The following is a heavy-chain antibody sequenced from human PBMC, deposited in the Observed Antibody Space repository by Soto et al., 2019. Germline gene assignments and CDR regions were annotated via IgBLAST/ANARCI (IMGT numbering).Heavy chain of an antibody. Sequence: PGGSLRLSCAASGFTFSIYAMSWVRQAPGKRLEWVSGISGSGGSTYYADSVKGRFAISRDNSKNTLYLQMNSLRAEDTAVYYCAKDIDQVPTIGFHWVQGTLVTVSS. CDR2: ISGSGGST. J-gene: IGHJ4*02. CDR3: AKDIDQVPTIGFH. V-gene: IGHV3-23*01. D-gene: IGHD5-12*01. CDR1: GFTFSIYA.